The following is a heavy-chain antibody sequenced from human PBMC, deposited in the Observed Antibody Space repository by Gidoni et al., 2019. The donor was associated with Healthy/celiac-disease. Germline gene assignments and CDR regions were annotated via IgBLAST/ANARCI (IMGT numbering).Heavy chain of an antibody. CDR3: ATESGLDGDYGRGYYYYYGMDV. CDR2: FDPEDGET. D-gene: IGHD4-17*01. Sequence: QVPLVQSGAEVKRPGGSVQVSCKVSGDTLTHLSMHWVRQASGKGLEWMGGFDPEDGETSDTQKFQGRVTMTEDTSTDTAYMELSSLKSEDTAVYYCATESGLDGDYGRGYYYYYGMDVWGQGTTVTVSS. V-gene: IGHV1-24*01. CDR1: GDTLTHLS. J-gene: IGHJ6*02.